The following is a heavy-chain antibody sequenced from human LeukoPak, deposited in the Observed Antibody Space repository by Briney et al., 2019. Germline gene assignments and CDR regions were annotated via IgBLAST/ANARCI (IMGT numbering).Heavy chain of an antibody. CDR2: INSDGSEG. Sequence: GGSLRLSCAVSGFTFSGFWMSWSRQAPGKGLEWVASINSDGSEGYYADVVKGRFTISRDNAQNSLYLQINSLRAEDTAVYYCARSSYSSSSSVWGQGTMVTVSS. J-gene: IGHJ3*01. D-gene: IGHD6-6*01. CDR1: GFTFSGFW. CDR3: ARSSYSSSSSV. V-gene: IGHV3-7*03.